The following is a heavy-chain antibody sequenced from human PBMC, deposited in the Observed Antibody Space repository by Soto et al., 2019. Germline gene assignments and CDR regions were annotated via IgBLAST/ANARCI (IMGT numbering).Heavy chain of an antibody. D-gene: IGHD2-15*01. Sequence: QVQLVQSGAEVKKPGSSVKVSCKASGGTFSSYTISWVRQAPGQGLEWMGRIIPILGIANYAQKFQGRVTSTADKSTSTAYRERSSLRSEDTAVYYCARHSGYCSGGSCYPLGYMDVWGKGTTVTVSS. CDR3: ARHSGYCSGGSCYPLGYMDV. V-gene: IGHV1-69*02. CDR1: GGTFSSYT. J-gene: IGHJ6*03. CDR2: IIPILGIA.